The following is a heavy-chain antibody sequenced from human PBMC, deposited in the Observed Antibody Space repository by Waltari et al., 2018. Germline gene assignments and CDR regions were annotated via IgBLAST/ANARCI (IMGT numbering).Heavy chain of an antibody. V-gene: IGHV3-9*01. J-gene: IGHJ4*02. Sequence: EVQLVESGGDFVQPGRSLRLSCVASGFTIDDSAMHWVRQVSGKGLEWVSGISWNSVRTDYADSVKGRFTISRDNAKNSLFLEMNSLRVEDTAFYYCASVIALAGARPAYGGQGTLVTVSS. D-gene: IGHD6-19*01. CDR1: GFTIDDSA. CDR3: ASVIALAGARPAY. CDR2: ISWNSVRT.